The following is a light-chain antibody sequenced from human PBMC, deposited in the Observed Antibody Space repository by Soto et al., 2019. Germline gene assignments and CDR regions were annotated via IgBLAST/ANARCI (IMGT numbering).Light chain of an antibody. CDR3: SSSTNTNTLVI. V-gene: IGLV2-14*01. J-gene: IGLJ2*01. Sequence: SALTQPASVSGSPGQSVTISCTGTSGDIGRYKFVSWFQQHPGKAPKLLIFEGTNRPSGVSHRFSGSKSGNTASLTISGLQAEDEAMYFCSSSTNTNTLVIFGGGTKVTVL. CDR2: EGT. CDR1: SGDIGRYKF.